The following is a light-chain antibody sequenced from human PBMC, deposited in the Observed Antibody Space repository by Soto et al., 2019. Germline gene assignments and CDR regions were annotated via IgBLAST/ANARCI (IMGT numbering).Light chain of an antibody. CDR3: QAWDSDRALV. CDR1: KLGDKY. V-gene: IGLV3-1*01. J-gene: IGLJ3*02. CDR2: QDT. Sequence: SYELTQAPSVSVSPGQTASITCSGEKLGDKYACWYQQKPGQSPILVMYQDTKRPSGIPERFSGSNSGNTATLTISGTQAMDEADYYCQAWDSDRALVFGGGTQLTVL.